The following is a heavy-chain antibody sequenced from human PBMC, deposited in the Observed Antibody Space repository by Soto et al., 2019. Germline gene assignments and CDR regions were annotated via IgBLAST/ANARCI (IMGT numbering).Heavy chain of an antibody. CDR2: IKSKTDGGTT. CDR3: TTLSITIFGVVLMDV. CDR1: GFTFSNAW. D-gene: IGHD3-3*01. Sequence: GGSLRLSCAASGFTFSNAWMNWVRQAPGKGLEWVGRIKSKTDGGTTDYAAPVKGRFTISRDDSKNTLYLQMNSLKTEDTAVYYFTTLSITIFGVVLMDVWGQGTTVTVSS. J-gene: IGHJ6*02. V-gene: IGHV3-15*07.